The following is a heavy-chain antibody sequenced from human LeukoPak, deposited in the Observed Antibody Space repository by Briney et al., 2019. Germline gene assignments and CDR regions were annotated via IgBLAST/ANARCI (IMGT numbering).Heavy chain of an antibody. CDR1: GYSFTTYW. J-gene: IGHJ4*02. CDR3: ARQSVGASSHFDY. V-gene: IGHV5-51*01. Sequence: GESLKISCKVSGYSFTTYWIGWVRQMPGKGLEWMGIIYPGDSDTRYSPSFQGQVTISADKSISTAYLQWSSLKASDTAMYYCARQSVGASSHFDYWGQGTLVTVSS. CDR2: IYPGDSDT. D-gene: IGHD1-26*01.